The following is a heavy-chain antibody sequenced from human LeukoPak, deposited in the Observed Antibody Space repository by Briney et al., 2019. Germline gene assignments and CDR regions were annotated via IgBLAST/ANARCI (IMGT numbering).Heavy chain of an antibody. J-gene: IGHJ6*03. D-gene: IGHD2-15*01. CDR1: GFTFSSYA. V-gene: IGHV3-23*01. CDR3: AKVGVVVVVVAADYYYMDV. CDR2: ISGSGGST. Sequence: GGSLRLSCAASGFTFSSYAMSWVRQAPGKGLEWVSAISGSGGSTYYADSVKGRFTISRDNSKNTLYLQMNSQRAEDTAVYYCAKVGVVVVVVAADYYYMDVWGKGTTVTVSS.